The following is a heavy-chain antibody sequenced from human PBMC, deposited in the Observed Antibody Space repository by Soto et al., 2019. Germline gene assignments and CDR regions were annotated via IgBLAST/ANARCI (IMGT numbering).Heavy chain of an antibody. CDR3: ASGKAVAGTGYWFDP. D-gene: IGHD6-19*01. CDR2: INHSGRT. Sequence: SETLSLTCAVYGGFFSGYYWSWIRQPPGKGLEWIGEINHSGRTHHNPSLQSRVTISVDTSKNQSSLKLSSVTAADTAVYYCASGKAVAGTGYWFDPLGQGTLVTLSS. J-gene: IGHJ5*02. V-gene: IGHV4-34*01. CDR1: GGFFSGYY.